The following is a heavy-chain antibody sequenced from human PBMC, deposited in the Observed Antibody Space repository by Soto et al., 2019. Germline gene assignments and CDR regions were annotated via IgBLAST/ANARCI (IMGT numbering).Heavy chain of an antibody. CDR2: ISESGDNE. Sequence: EVQLLESGGGLVQPGGSLRLSCAASGFTFRSYSMTWVRQTPGKGLEWVSAISESGDNEYYADSVRGRFTISRDNSKXXXXXXXXXXXXXXXXXXXXXXHCSGVSCSGHWGQGTLVTVSS. V-gene: IGHV3-23*01. CDR1: GFTFRSYS. CDR3: XXHCSGVSCSGH. D-gene: IGHD2-15*01. J-gene: IGHJ4*02.